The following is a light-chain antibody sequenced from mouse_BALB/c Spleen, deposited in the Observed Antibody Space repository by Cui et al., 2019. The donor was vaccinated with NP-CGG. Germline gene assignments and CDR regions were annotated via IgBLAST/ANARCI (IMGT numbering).Light chain of an antibody. Sequence: QAVVTQESALTTSPGETVTLTCRSSTGAVTASNYANWVQDKPDPLLTGLLRCTHNRVPGVPARFSGSLIGDKAALIITGAQTEDEAIYFCALWYSNHWVFGGGTKLTVL. CDR1: TGAVTASNY. V-gene: IGLV1*01. CDR2: CTH. J-gene: IGLJ1*01. CDR3: ALWYSNHWV.